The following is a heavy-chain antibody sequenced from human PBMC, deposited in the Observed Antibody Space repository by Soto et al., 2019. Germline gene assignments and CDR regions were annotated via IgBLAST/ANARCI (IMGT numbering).Heavy chain of an antibody. CDR1: GITVSSNY. V-gene: IGHV3-66*01. CDR3: ARDFYYYGSGTMGGYFDY. J-gene: IGHJ4*02. CDR2: IYSGGST. Sequence: EVQLVESGGGLVQPGGSLRLSCAASGITVSSNYMSWVRQAPGKGLEWVAVIYSGGSTYYAGSVKGRFTISRDNSKNTLYLQMNSLRAEDTAVYYCARDFYYYGSGTMGGYFDYWGQGTLVIVSS. D-gene: IGHD3-10*01.